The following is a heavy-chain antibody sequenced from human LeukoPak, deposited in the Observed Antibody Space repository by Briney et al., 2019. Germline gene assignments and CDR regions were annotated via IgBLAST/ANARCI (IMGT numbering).Heavy chain of an antibody. V-gene: IGHV3-23*01. Sequence: AGGSLRLSCAASGFTFSSYAMSWVRQAPGKGLEWVSAISGSGCSTYYADSVRGRFTISRDNSKRTLFLQMNSLRAEDTAVYYCAKDRNYGDYGGVFDYWGPGTLVTVSS. D-gene: IGHD4-17*01. CDR1: GFTFSSYA. CDR2: ISGSGCST. CDR3: AKDRNYGDYGGVFDY. J-gene: IGHJ4*02.